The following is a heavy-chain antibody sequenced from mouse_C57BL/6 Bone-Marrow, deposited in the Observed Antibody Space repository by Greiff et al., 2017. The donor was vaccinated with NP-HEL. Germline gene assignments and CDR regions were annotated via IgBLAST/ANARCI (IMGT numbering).Heavy chain of an antibody. J-gene: IGHJ2*01. CDR2: IDPEDGDT. V-gene: IGHV14-4*01. D-gene: IGHD4-1*01. Sequence: VQLQQSGAELVRPGASVKLSCTASGFNIKDDYMHWVKQRPEQGLEWIGWIDPEDGDTEYASKFQGKATITADTSSNTAYLQLSSLTDEDTADYYCTLTDYYAYWGQGPTLTVSS. CDR3: TLTDYYAY. CDR1: GFNIKDDY.